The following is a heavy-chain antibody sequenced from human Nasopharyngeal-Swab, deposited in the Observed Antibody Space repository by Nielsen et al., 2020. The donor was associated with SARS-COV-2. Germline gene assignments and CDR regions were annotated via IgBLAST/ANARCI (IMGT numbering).Heavy chain of an antibody. V-gene: IGHV4-59*01. Sequence: SETLSLTCTVSGGSISSYYWSWIRQPPGKGLEWIGYLYHSGSTNYNPPLKSRVTISVDTSKNQFSLKLSSVTAADTAVYYCAREFGDTFDYWGQGTLVTVSS. CDR3: AREFGDTFDY. J-gene: IGHJ4*02. CDR2: LYHSGST. CDR1: GGSISSYY. D-gene: IGHD2-21*01.